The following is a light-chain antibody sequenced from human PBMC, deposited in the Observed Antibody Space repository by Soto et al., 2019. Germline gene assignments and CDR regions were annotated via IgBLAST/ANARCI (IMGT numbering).Light chain of an antibody. Sequence: QSALTQPPSASGSPGQSVTISCTGTSSDVGGYKYVSWYQQHPGKAPKLMIYEVNKRPSGVPDRFSGSKSGNTASLTVSGLQAEDEADYYCISYTGSNNLVFGRGTKLTVL. CDR2: EVN. CDR3: ISYTGSNNLV. V-gene: IGLV2-8*01. CDR1: SSDVGGYKY. J-gene: IGLJ2*01.